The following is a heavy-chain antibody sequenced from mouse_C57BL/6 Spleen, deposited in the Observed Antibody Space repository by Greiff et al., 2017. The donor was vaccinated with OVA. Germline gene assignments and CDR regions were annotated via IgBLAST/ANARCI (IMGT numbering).Heavy chain of an antibody. Sequence: QVQLQQPGAELVRPGTSVKLSCKASGYTFTSYWMHWVKQRPGQGLEWIGVIDPSDSYTNYNQKFKGKATLTVDTSSSTAYMQLSSLTSEDSAVYYCARSGRETFPFDYWGQGTTLTVSS. V-gene: IGHV1-59*01. J-gene: IGHJ2*01. CDR2: IDPSDSYT. D-gene: IGHD3-2*02. CDR3: ARSGRETFPFDY. CDR1: GYTFTSYW.